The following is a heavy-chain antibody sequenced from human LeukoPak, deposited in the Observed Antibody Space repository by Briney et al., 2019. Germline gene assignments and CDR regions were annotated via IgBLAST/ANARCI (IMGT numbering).Heavy chain of an antibody. CDR3: AKKYNTGLDP. Sequence: PGGSLRLSCAASGFTFSSYAMSWVRQAPGKGLEWVSDINGGGGSTYYADSVKGRFTISRDNFKNTLYLQMNSLRAEDTAVYYCAKKYNTGLDPWGQGTLVTVSS. CDR1: GFTFSSYA. D-gene: IGHD1-14*01. V-gene: IGHV3-23*01. J-gene: IGHJ5*02. CDR2: INGGGGST.